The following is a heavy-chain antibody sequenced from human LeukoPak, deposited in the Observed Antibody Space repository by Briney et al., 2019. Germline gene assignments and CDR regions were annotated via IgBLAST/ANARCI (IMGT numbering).Heavy chain of an antibody. CDR1: GFTFSSYA. V-gene: IGHV3-23*01. Sequence: GGSLRLSCAASGFTFSSYAMSWVRQAPGKGLEWVSAISGSGGSTYYADSVKGRFTISRDNAKNSLYLQMNSLRAEDTAVYYCARDEELLGAFDIWGQGTMVTVSS. CDR2: ISGSGGST. CDR3: ARDEELLGAFDI. J-gene: IGHJ3*02. D-gene: IGHD1-26*01.